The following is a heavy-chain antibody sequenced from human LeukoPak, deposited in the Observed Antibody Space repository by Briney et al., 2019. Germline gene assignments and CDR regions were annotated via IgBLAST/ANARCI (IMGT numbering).Heavy chain of an antibody. Sequence: SETLSLTCTVSGYSISSGYYWGWIRQPPGKGLEWIGSIYHSGSTYYNPSLKSRVTISVDTSKNQFSLKLSSVTAADTAVYYCARVRGLSSSFLFGYWGQGTLVTVSS. V-gene: IGHV4-38-2*02. J-gene: IGHJ4*02. D-gene: IGHD6-6*01. CDR2: IYHSGST. CDR1: GYSISSGYY. CDR3: ARVRGLSSSFLFGY.